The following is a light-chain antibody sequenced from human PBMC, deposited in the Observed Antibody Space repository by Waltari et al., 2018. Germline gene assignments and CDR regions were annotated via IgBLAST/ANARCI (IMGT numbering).Light chain of an antibody. Sequence: EIVLTQSPGSLSLSPGERATISCRASQSVSSSYLAWYQQKPGQAPRLLIYGASSRATGIPDRFSGSGSGTDFTFTISRLEPEDFAVYYCQQYGSSPRTFGQGTKVEIK. CDR1: QSVSSSY. V-gene: IGKV3-20*01. CDR3: QQYGSSPRT. CDR2: GAS. J-gene: IGKJ1*01.